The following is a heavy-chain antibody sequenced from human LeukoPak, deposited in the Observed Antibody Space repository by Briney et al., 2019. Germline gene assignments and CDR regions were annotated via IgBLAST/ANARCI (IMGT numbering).Heavy chain of an antibody. CDR3: AADSSGWSS. Sequence: GGSLRLSCAASGFTFSSYGMHWVRQAPGKGLEWVAVISYDGSNKYYADSVKGRFTISGDNSKNTLYLQMNSLRAEDTAVYYCAADSSGWSSWGQGTLVTVSS. D-gene: IGHD6-19*01. CDR1: GFTFSSYG. V-gene: IGHV3-30*03. CDR2: ISYDGSNK. J-gene: IGHJ4*02.